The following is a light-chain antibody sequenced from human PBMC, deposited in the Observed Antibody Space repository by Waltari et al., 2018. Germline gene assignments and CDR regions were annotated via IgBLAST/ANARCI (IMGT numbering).Light chain of an antibody. CDR1: SSNIGSNT. Sequence: QSVLTQPPSASGTPGQRVTISCSGSSSNIGSNTVIWYQQLPGTAPKLLLYRNNQRPSGVPDRFAGSKSGTSASLAISGVQSDDEADYYCAAGDDSVSGVVFGGGTKVTVL. V-gene: IGLV1-44*01. J-gene: IGLJ3*02. CDR3: AAGDDSVSGVV. CDR2: RNN.